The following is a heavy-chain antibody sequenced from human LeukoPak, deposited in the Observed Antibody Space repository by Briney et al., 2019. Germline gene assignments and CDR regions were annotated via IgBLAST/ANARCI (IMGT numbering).Heavy chain of an antibody. D-gene: IGHD6-19*01. CDR3: ASSDSSGWSYFDY. J-gene: IGHJ4*02. CDR1: GGSISSYY. CDR2: IYYSGST. Sequence: PSETLSLTCTVSGGSISSYYWSWIRPPPGKGLEWIGYIYYSGSTNYNPSLKSRVTISVDTSKNQFSLKLSSVTAADTAVYYCASSDSSGWSYFDYWGRGTLVTVSS. V-gene: IGHV4-59*08.